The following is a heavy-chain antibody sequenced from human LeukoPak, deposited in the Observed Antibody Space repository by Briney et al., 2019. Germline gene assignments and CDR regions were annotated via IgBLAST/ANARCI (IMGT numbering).Heavy chain of an antibody. J-gene: IGHJ5*02. CDR2: ISGSGGST. CDR3: AKYCGLPGGWFDP. Sequence: GGSLRLSYAASGFTFSSYAMSWVRQAPGKGLEWVSAISGSGGSTYYADSVKGRFTISRDNSKNTPYLQMNSLRAEDTAVYYCAKYCGLPGGWFDPWGQGTLVTVSS. D-gene: IGHD4-11*01. CDR1: GFTFSSYA. V-gene: IGHV3-23*01.